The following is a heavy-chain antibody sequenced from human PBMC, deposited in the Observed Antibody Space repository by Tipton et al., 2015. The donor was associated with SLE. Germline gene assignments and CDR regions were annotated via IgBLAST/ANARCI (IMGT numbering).Heavy chain of an antibody. D-gene: IGHD3-10*01. CDR2: IYYSGST. CDR3: ARRAVRGVITLNYFDS. CDR1: GGSISSYY. Sequence: TLSLTCTVSGGSISSYYWSWIRQPPGKGLEWIGYIYYSGSTNYNPSLQSRVTVSLDTSKNQFSLQLRFVNAADTAVYYCARRAVRGVITLNYFDSWGQGTLVTVSS. V-gene: IGHV4-59*08. J-gene: IGHJ4*02.